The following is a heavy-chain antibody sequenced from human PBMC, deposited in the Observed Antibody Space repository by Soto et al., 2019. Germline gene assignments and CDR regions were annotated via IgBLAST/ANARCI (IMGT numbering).Heavy chain of an antibody. Sequence: EGQLVESGGGLIQHGGSLRLSCTASGFPFTTLWMSWVRQSPGKGLERVASIKEDGSEKNYVDSVKGRFTISRDNAKNSLFLQMNSLRDEDTPVYYCARGGWYSGIWGRGTLVIVSS. CDR2: IKEDGSEK. J-gene: IGHJ2*01. CDR3: ARGGWYSGI. CDR1: GFPFTTLW. V-gene: IGHV3-7*01.